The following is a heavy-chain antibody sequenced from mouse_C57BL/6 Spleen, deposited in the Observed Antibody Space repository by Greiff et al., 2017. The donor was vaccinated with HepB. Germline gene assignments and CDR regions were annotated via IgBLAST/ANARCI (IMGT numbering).Heavy chain of an antibody. CDR3: ARWYYYAMDY. CDR1: GYTFTSYW. J-gene: IGHJ4*01. V-gene: IGHV1-61*01. Sequence: VQLQQSGAELVRPGSSVKLSCKASGYTFTSYWMDWVKQRPGQGLEWIGNIYPSDSETHYNQKFKDKATLTVDKSSSTAYMQLSSLTSEDSAVYYCARWYYYAMDYWGQGTSVTVSS. CDR2: IYPSDSET.